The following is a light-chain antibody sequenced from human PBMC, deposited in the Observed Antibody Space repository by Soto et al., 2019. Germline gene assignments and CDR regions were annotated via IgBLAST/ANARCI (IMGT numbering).Light chain of an antibody. J-gene: IGLJ1*01. V-gene: IGLV2-14*01. CDR1: SSDAGNYKY. Sequence: QSALTQPASVSGSPGQSITISCTGTSSDAGNYKYVSWYQQHAGKAHILMIYEVSNRPSGVSNRFSGSKSGNTASLTISGLQAEDETDYYCLSYTSSGTYVFGTGTK. CDR3: LSYTSSGTYV. CDR2: EVS.